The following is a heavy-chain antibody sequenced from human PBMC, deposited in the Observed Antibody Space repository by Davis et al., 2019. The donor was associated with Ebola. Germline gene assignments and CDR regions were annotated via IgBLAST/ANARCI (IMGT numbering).Heavy chain of an antibody. Sequence: GESLKISCAASGFTFSSYSMNWVRQAPGKGLEWVSSISSSSSYIYYADSVKGRFTISRDNAKNSLYLQMNSLRAEDTAVYYCARDPIAVAEEYYFDYWGQGTLVTVSS. D-gene: IGHD6-19*01. CDR1: GFTFSSYS. V-gene: IGHV3-21*01. J-gene: IGHJ4*02. CDR2: ISSSSSYI. CDR3: ARDPIAVAEEYYFDY.